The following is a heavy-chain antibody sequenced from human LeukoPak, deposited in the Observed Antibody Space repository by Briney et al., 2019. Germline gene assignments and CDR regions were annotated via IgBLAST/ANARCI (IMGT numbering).Heavy chain of an antibody. CDR3: ASLNPGLSSSWAHPPLGYYYYYGMDV. V-gene: IGHV3-30*04. Sequence: GRSLRLSCAASGFTFSSYAMHWVRQAPGKGLEWVAVISYDGSNKYYADSVKGRFTIPRDNSKNTLYLQMNSLRAEDTAVYYCASLNPGLSSSWAHPPLGYYYYYGMDVWGQGTTVTVSS. J-gene: IGHJ6*02. CDR2: ISYDGSNK. CDR1: GFTFSSYA. D-gene: IGHD6-13*01.